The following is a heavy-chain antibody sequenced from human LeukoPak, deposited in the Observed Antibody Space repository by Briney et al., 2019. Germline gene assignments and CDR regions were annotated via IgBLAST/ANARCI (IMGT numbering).Heavy chain of an antibody. CDR3: ARGYRDGYNYPLDY. J-gene: IGHJ4*02. D-gene: IGHD5-24*01. Sequence: SETLSLTCTVSGGSISSYYWSWIRQPPGKGLEWIGYIYYSGSTNYNPSLKSRVTISVDTSKNQFSLKLSSVTAADTAVYYCARGYRDGYNYPLDYWGQGTLVTVSS. V-gene: IGHV4-59*01. CDR2: IYYSGST. CDR1: GGSISSYY.